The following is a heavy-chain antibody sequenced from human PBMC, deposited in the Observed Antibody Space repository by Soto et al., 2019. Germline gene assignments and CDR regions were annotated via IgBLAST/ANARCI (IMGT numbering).Heavy chain of an antibody. D-gene: IGHD5-18*01. V-gene: IGHV1-69*13. Sequence: GSSVKVSCKASGGTFSSYAISWVRQAPGQGLEWMGGIIPIFGTANYAQKFQGRVTITADESTSTAYMELSSLRSEDTAVYYCARAPGGYRLGFNDYSYRMDVAGQGPTVTVYS. CDR1: GGTFSSYA. CDR2: IIPIFGTA. CDR3: ARAPGGYRLGFNDYSYRMDV. J-gene: IGHJ6*02.